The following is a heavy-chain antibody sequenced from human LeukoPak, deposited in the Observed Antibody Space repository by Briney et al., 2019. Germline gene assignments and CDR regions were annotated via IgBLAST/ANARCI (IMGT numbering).Heavy chain of an antibody. CDR2: ISGSGGST. Sequence: GGSLRLSCAASGFTFSSYAMSWVRQAPGKGLEWVSAISGSGGSTYYADSVKGRFTISRDNSKNTLYLQMNSLRAEDRAVYYCAKDRGVVVPAAPCYWGQGTLVTVSS. J-gene: IGHJ4*02. CDR3: AKDRGVVVPAAPCY. CDR1: GFTFSSYA. V-gene: IGHV3-23*01. D-gene: IGHD2-2*01.